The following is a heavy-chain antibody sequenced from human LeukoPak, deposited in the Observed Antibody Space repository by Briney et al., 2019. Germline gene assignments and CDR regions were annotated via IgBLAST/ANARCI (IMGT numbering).Heavy chain of an antibody. V-gene: IGHV3-33*01. CDR1: GFAFSAYG. Sequence: GGSLRLSCAASGFAFSAYGMDWVRQAPGKWLEWVAVTWQDGTNKYYADSVKGPFTISRDNSKYTLNLQMDSLGAEDTAVYYCARGGPNWQYEPFDIWGQGTMVTVSS. CDR3: ARGGPNWQYEPFDI. D-gene: IGHD1-1*01. J-gene: IGHJ3*02. CDR2: TWQDGTNK.